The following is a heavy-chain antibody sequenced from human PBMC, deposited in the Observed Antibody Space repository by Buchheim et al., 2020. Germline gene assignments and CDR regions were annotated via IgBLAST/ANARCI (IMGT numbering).Heavy chain of an antibody. Sequence: EVQLVESGGGLVQPGGSLRLSCAASGFTFSSYSMNWVRQAPGKGLEWVSYISSSSSTIYSADSVKGRFTISRDNAKNSLYLQMNSLRAEDTAVYYCARESSTSDGMDVWGQGTT. J-gene: IGHJ6*02. CDR3: ARESSTSDGMDV. CDR2: ISSSSSTI. CDR1: GFTFSSYS. D-gene: IGHD2-2*01. V-gene: IGHV3-48*01.